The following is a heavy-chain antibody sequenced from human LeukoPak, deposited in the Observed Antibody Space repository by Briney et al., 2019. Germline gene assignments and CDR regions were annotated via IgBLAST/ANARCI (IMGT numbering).Heavy chain of an antibody. V-gene: IGHV3-49*04. CDR2: IRSKAYGGTP. Sequence: GGSLRLSCTTSAITFDDYAMNWVRQAPGKGLEWVGFIRSKAYGGTPEYAASVKGRFTISRDDSKSIAYLQMNSLKTEDTAVYYCSRSGAGCSGGRCYSDYLDYWGQGTLVTVSS. CDR3: SRSGAGCSGGRCYSDYLDY. D-gene: IGHD2-15*01. J-gene: IGHJ4*02. CDR1: AITFDDYA.